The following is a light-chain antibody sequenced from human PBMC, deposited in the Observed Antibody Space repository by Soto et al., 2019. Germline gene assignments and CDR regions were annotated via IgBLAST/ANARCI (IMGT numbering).Light chain of an antibody. CDR1: SSDIGGYRF. CDR2: EVN. CDR3: SSFTSSSTPDV. Sequence: QSALTQPASVSGSPGQSITISCTGTSSDIGGYRFVSWYQQYSGKTPTLLIYEVNNRPSGLSNRFSGSKSGNTASLTISGLQPEDEADYYCSSFTSSSTPDVFGTGTKLTVL. V-gene: IGLV2-14*01. J-gene: IGLJ1*01.